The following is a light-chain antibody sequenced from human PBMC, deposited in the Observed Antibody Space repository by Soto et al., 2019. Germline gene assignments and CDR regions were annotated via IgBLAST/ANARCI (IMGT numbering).Light chain of an antibody. CDR3: LLAYGGARV. CDR1: TGAVTSGHY. J-gene: IGLJ2*01. Sequence: QAVVTQEPSLTVSPGGTVTLTCGSSTGAVTSGHYPYWFQQKPGQAPRTLICDTSNKHSWTPARFSGSLLGGKAALTLSGAQPEDEADYYSLLAYGGARVFGGGTQLTVL. V-gene: IGLV7-46*01. CDR2: DTS.